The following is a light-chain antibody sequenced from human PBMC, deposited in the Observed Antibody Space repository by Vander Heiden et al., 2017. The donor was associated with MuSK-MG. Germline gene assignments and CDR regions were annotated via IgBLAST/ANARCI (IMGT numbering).Light chain of an antibody. CDR3: QYAASGGAHGV. V-gene: IGLV3-25*03. J-gene: IGLJ3*02. CDR1: ALPNQF. Sequence: SYELTPPPSLSVSPGQTASITCSGDALPNQFAYWYQQKPGQDPVRRRLIDTERPSGIPERFAGSSSGTKVKSTLTVVQAEDEAEDDWQYAASGGAHGVFGGGTKVTVL. CDR2: IDT.